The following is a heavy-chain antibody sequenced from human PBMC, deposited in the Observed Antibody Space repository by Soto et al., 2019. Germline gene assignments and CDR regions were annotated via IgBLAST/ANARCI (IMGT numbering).Heavy chain of an antibody. Sequence: SETLSLTCTFSGSSIIGYYWTWIRQSPERGLEWIGYIHYSGSANYNPSLNSRLTMSVDRSKSQVSMKLASVTAADTAVYYCARGVGGSGLNWFDPWGQGTLVTVSS. CDR2: IHYSGSA. D-gene: IGHD6-19*01. J-gene: IGHJ5*02. V-gene: IGHV4-59*12. CDR1: GSSIIGYY. CDR3: ARGVGGSGLNWFDP.